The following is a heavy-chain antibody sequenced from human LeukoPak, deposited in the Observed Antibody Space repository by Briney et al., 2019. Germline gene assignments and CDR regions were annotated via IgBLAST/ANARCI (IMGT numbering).Heavy chain of an antibody. J-gene: IGHJ5*02. CDR1: GGSFSGYY. D-gene: IGHD3-9*01. CDR2: INHSGRT. CDR3: ARSMHYDILTGYYNPSWFDP. V-gene: IGHV4-34*01. Sequence: SETLSLTCAVYGGSFSGYYWSWIRQPPGKGLEWIGEINHSGRTNYNPSLKSRVTISVDTSKNQFSLKLSSVTAADTAVYYCARSMHYDILTGYYNPSWFDPWGQGTLVTVSS.